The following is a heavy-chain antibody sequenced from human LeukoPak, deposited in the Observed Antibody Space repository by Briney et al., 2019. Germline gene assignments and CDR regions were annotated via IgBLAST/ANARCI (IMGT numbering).Heavy chain of an antibody. J-gene: IGHJ5*02. Sequence: PSETLSLTCTVSGGSISSSSYYWGWIRQPPGKGLEWIGSIYYSGSTYYNPSLKSRVTISVDTSKNQFSLKLSSVTAADTAVYYCARQQLVYNWFDPWGQGTLVTVSS. D-gene: IGHD6-13*01. V-gene: IGHV4-39*01. CDR3: ARQQLVYNWFDP. CDR1: GGSISSSSYY. CDR2: IYYSGST.